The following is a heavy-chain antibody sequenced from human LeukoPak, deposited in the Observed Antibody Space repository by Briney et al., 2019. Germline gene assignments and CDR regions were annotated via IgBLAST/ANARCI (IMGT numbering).Heavy chain of an antibody. CDR2: VSGGGGSP. V-gene: IGHV3-23*01. CDR3: ARDSPLYYYDSSGYPVNDY. Sequence: GGSLRLSCAASGFTFSSYAMSWVRQAPGKGLEWVSSVSGGGGSPYYADSVKGRFTISRDNSKNTLYLQMNSLRAEDTAVYYCARDSPLYYYDSSGYPVNDYWGQGTLVTVSS. CDR1: GFTFSSYA. D-gene: IGHD3-22*01. J-gene: IGHJ4*02.